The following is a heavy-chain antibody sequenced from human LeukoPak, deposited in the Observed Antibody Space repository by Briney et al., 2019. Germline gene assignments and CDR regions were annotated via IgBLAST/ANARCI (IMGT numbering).Heavy chain of an antibody. CDR2: VKSDGSST. CDR3: AKRGVVIRVILVGFHKEAYYFDS. D-gene: IGHD3-22*01. J-gene: IGHJ4*02. CDR1: GFTFSSYA. V-gene: IGHV3-74*01. Sequence: GGSLRLSCAASGFTFSSYAMHWVRQAPGKGLVWVSRVKSDGSSTSYVDSVKGRFTISRDSPKNTLYLQMNSLRAEDTAVYLCAKRGVVIRVILVGFHKEAYYFDSWGQGALVTVSS.